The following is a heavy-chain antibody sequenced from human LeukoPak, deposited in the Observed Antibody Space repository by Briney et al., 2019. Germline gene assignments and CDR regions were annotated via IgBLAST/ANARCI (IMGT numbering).Heavy chain of an antibody. D-gene: IGHD3-16*02. CDR3: ATSASRLGELSFGY. J-gene: IGHJ4*02. Sequence: GASVKVSCKASGYTFTSYGISWVRQAPGQGLEWMGWISAYNGSTNYAQKLQGRVTMTTDTSTSTAYMELRSLRSDDTAVYYCATSASRLGELSFGYWGQGTLVTVSS. V-gene: IGHV1-18*01. CDR1: GYTFTSYG. CDR2: ISAYNGST.